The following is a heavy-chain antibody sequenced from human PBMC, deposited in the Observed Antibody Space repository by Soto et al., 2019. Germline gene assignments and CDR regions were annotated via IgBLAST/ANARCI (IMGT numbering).Heavy chain of an antibody. V-gene: IGHV4-59*08. CDR1: GDSVNSHC. CDR3: TGFPVIPGRDSPLIFDY. CDR2: VYFTGST. Sequence: SETLSLTCTVTGDSVNSHCWSWLRQPPGKALEWMGYVYFTGSTNYSPSLESRLTILVDTSKNQFSLKLTSVTAADTAVYYYTGFPVIPGRDSPLIFDYWGQGTLVTVS. J-gene: IGHJ4*01. D-gene: IGHD3-22*01.